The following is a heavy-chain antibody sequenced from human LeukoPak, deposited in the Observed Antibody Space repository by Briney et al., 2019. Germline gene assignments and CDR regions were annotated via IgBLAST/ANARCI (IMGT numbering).Heavy chain of an antibody. Sequence: PSETLSLTCTVSDGSISGYFWSWIRQPPGKGLEWIGYIYYSGSTNYNPSLKSRVTISVDTSKNQFSLKLSSVTAADTAVYYCARTAIAARPDYWGQGTLVTVSS. CDR3: ARTAIAARPDY. CDR2: IYYSGST. CDR1: DGSISGYF. D-gene: IGHD6-6*01. V-gene: IGHV4-59*08. J-gene: IGHJ4*02.